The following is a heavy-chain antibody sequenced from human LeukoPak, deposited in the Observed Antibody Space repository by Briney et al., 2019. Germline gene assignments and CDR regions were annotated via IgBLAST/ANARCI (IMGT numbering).Heavy chain of an antibody. CDR3: ARLSNIAPRPVDF. Sequence: SGPTLVNPTQTLTLTCTFSGFSLTTSGMSVAWIRQAPGRALESLARIDWDDDKYYTTSLKTRLTISMDTSRNLVVLTMTNMDPVDTATYYCARLSNIAPRPVDFWGQGTLVTVSS. D-gene: IGHD6-6*01. V-gene: IGHV2-70*11. CDR2: IDWDDDK. J-gene: IGHJ4*02. CDR1: GFSLTTSGMS.